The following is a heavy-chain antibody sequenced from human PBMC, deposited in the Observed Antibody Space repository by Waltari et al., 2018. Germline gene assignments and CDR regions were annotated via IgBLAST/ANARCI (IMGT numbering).Heavy chain of an antibody. Sequence: QVQLQESGPGLVKPSETLSLTCAVSGYSISSGYYWGWLRQPPGKGLEWIGSIYHSGSTYYNPSLKSRVTISVDTSKNQFSLKLSSVTAADTAVYYCARVPSHGRRTPRFNAFDIWGQGTMVTVSS. J-gene: IGHJ3*02. CDR1: GYSISSGYY. CDR2: IYHSGST. CDR3: ARVPSHGRRTPRFNAFDI. V-gene: IGHV4-38-2*01. D-gene: IGHD3-3*01.